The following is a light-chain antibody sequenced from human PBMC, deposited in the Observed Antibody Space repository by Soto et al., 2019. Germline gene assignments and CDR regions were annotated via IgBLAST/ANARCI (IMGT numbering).Light chain of an antibody. CDR3: SSYTSISTYV. Sequence: QSALTQPASVCGSPGQSITTSCTGTSSDVGGYNFVSWYQQHPDKAPKLMIYDVTNRPSGVSNRFSGSKSGNTASLTISGLQAEDEADYYCSSYTSISTYVFGTGTKVTVL. CDR2: DVT. J-gene: IGLJ1*01. V-gene: IGLV2-14*01. CDR1: SSDVGGYNF.